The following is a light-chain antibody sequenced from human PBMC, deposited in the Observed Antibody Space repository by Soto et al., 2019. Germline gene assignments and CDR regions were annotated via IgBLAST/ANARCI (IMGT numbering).Light chain of an antibody. CDR3: QQGYSTPWT. CDR1: QSVTTY. Sequence: DIQMTQSPSSLSASVGDRVTITCRASQSVTTYLHWYQQKAGEAPKLLIYAISNLQSGVSSRFSGSGYGTDFSLTINTLQPEDFATYYCQQGYSTPWTFGQGTKVEIK. CDR2: AIS. J-gene: IGKJ1*01. V-gene: IGKV1-39*01.